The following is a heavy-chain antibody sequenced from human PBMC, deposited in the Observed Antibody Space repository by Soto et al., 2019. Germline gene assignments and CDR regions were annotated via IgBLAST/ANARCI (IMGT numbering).Heavy chain of an antibody. CDR2: IWYDGSNK. CDR3: ARDKVDTDMVIDY. J-gene: IGHJ4*02. Sequence: QVQLVESGGGVVQPGRSLRLSCAASGFTFSSYGMHWVRQAPGKGLEWVAVIWYDGSNKYYADSVKGRFTISRDNSKNTLYLKMNSLRAEDTAVYYCARDKVDTDMVIDYWGQGTLVTVSS. D-gene: IGHD5-18*01. CDR1: GFTFSSYG. V-gene: IGHV3-33*01.